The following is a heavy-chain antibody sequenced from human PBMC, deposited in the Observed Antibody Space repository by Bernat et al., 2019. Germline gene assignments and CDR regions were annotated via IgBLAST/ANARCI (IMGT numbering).Heavy chain of an antibody. CDR1: GFTVSSNY. Sequence: EVQLVETGGGVIQPGGSLRLSCAASGFTVSSNYMSWVRQAPGKGLEWVSVIYSGGSTYYADSVKGRFTISRDNSKNTLYLQMNSLRAEDTAVYYCARKRGAYSSLVDAFDIWGQGTMVTVSS. CDR3: ARKRGAYSSLVDAFDI. D-gene: IGHD6-6*01. CDR2: IYSGGST. J-gene: IGHJ3*02. V-gene: IGHV3-53*02.